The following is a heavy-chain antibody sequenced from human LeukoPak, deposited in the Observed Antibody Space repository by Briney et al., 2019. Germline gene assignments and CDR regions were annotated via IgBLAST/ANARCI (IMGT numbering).Heavy chain of an antibody. CDR1: GGSISSSSYY. CDR3: ARGQWLSFFDP. D-gene: IGHD6-19*01. CDR2: IYYSGST. J-gene: IGHJ5*02. Sequence: SEALSLTCTVSGGSISSSSYYWGWIRQPPGKGLEWIGSIYYSGSTNYNPSLKSRVTISVDTSKNQFSLKLSSVTAADTAVYYCARGQWLSFFDPWGQGTLVTVSS. V-gene: IGHV4-39*07.